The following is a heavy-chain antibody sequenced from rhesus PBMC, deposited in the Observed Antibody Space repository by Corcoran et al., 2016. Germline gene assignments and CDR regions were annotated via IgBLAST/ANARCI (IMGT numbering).Heavy chain of an antibody. Sequence: QVQLQESGPGLVKPSETLSLPCAAYGGSISDYYYWSWLRPPPGKGLEWIGQIYGGSGSTYYNPSLKSRVTVSKDTSKNQFSLKLSSVTAADTAVYYCARGTNTVTTKDGLDSWGQGVVVTVSS. CDR3: ARGTNTVTTKDGLDS. J-gene: IGHJ6*01. CDR2: IYGGSGST. D-gene: IGHD4-23*01. CDR1: GGSISDYYY. V-gene: IGHV4-143*01.